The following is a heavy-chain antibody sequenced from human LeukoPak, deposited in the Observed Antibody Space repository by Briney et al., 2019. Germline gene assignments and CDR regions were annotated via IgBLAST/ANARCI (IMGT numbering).Heavy chain of an antibody. D-gene: IGHD2-15*01. V-gene: IGHV3-30*04. J-gene: IGHJ4*02. CDR2: ISYDGSNK. Sequence: GGSLRLSCAASGLTFSSYAMHWVRQAPGKGLEWVAVISYDGSNKYYADSVKRRFTISRDNSKNTLYLQMNSLRAEDTAVYYCARVSVVVVADSYFDYWGQGTLVTVSS. CDR1: GLTFSSYA. CDR3: ARVSVVVVADSYFDY.